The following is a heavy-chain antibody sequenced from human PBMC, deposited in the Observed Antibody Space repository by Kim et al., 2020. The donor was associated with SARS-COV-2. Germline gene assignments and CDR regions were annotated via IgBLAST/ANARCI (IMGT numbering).Heavy chain of an antibody. CDR2: INHSGST. CDR1: GGSFSGYY. CDR3: ARGPHDILTGYYFYAFDI. Sequence: SETLSLTCAVYGGSFSGYYWSWIRQPPGKGLEWIGEINHSGSTNYNPSLKSRVTISVDTSKNQFSLKLSSVTAADTAVYYCARGPHDILTGYYFYAFDIWGQGTMVTVSS. V-gene: IGHV4-34*01. J-gene: IGHJ3*02. D-gene: IGHD3-9*01.